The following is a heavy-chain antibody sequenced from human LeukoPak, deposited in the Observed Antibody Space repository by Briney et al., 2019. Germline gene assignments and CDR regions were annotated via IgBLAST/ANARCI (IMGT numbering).Heavy chain of an antibody. Sequence: SETLSLTCTVSGGSISSYYWSWIRQPPGKGLEWIGYIYYTGTTTYNPSLKSRVTISVDTSKNQFSLKLSSVTAADTAVYYCARVKYYDFWSGPSNYYYYMDVWGKGTTVTVSS. CDR2: IYYTGTT. J-gene: IGHJ6*03. V-gene: IGHV4-59*08. D-gene: IGHD3-3*01. CDR3: ARVKYYDFWSGPSNYYYYMDV. CDR1: GGSISSYY.